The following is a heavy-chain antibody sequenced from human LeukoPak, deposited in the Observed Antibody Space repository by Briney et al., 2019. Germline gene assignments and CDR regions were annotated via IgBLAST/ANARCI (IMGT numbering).Heavy chain of an antibody. CDR3: VRYDFWSGAKGGDY. Sequence: QAGGSLRLSCAASGFTFSSYWMTWVRQAPGKGLEWVANIKQDGSEIYYVDSVKGRFTISRDNAKNSLYLQMSSLRAEDTALYYCVRYDFWSGAKGGDYWGHGILITVSS. D-gene: IGHD3-3*01. V-gene: IGHV3-7*03. CDR1: GFTFSSYW. J-gene: IGHJ4*01. CDR2: IKQDGSEI.